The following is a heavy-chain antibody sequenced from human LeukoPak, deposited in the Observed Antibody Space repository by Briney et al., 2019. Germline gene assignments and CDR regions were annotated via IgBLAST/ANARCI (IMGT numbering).Heavy chain of an antibody. CDR3: ARDLFPSTTAYFDY. V-gene: IGHV3-21*01. CDR1: GFTFSSYS. D-gene: IGHD4-11*01. Sequence: GGSLRLSCAASGFTFSSYSMNWVRQAPGKGLEWVSSISSSSSYIYYADSVKGRFTISRDNSKNTLYLQMNSLRAEDTAVYYCARDLFPSTTAYFDYWGQGTLVTVSS. J-gene: IGHJ4*02. CDR2: ISSSSSYI.